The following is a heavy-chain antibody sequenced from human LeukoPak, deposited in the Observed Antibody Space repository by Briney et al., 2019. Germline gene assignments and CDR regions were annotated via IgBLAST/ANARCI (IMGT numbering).Heavy chain of an antibody. CDR1: GFTFSSYE. J-gene: IGHJ4*02. Sequence: GGSLRLSCAASGFTFSSYEMNWVRQAPGKGLEWVSYISSSGSTIYYADSVKGRFTISRDNAKNSVYLQMNSLRAEDTAVYYCARDDSEFDYWGQGTLVTVSS. CDR2: ISSSGSTI. V-gene: IGHV3-48*03. D-gene: IGHD2-21*02. CDR3: ARDDSEFDY.